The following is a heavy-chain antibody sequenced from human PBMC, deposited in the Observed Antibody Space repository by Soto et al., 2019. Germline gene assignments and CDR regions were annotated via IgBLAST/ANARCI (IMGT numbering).Heavy chain of an antibody. V-gene: IGHV3-30-3*01. J-gene: IGHJ5*02. CDR2: ISYNTNNK. CDR1: GFTFSSYP. Sequence: QVQLLESGGDLVQPGRSLRLSCAASGFTFSSYPMHWVRQAPGKGLEWVAFISYNTNNKQYADSVRGRFTISRDNGKKTVYLQMSSLRPEDTAVYYCARLPLAWGRGTLVTVSS. CDR3: ARLPLA.